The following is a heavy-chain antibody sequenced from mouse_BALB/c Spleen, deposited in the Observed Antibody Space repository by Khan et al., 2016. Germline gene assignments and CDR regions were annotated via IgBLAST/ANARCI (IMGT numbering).Heavy chain of an antibody. J-gene: IGHJ3*01. CDR3: ARGAN. Sequence: QVQLQQSGAELMKPGASVKISCTATGYTFGSYWIEWVKQRPGHGLEWIGEILPGSGSTKYNENFKGTATFTADTSSNTAYMQLRSLTSEDSAVYYCARGANWGQGTLVTVSA. CDR2: ILPGSGST. V-gene: IGHV1-9*01. CDR1: GYTFGSYW.